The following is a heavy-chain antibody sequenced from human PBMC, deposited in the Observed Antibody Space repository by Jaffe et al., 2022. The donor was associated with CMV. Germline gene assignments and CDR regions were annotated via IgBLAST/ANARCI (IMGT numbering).Heavy chain of an antibody. CDR1: GFTFSNAW. J-gene: IGHJ6*02. V-gene: IGHV3-15*01. Sequence: EVQLVESGGGLVKPGGSLRLSCAASGFTFSNAWMSWVRQAPGKGLEWVGRIKSKTDGGTTDYAAPVKGRFTISRDDSKNTLYLQMNSLKTEDTAVYYCTTDYSSGLRDYYGMDVWGQGTTVTVSS. D-gene: IGHD6-19*01. CDR3: TTDYSSGLRDYYGMDV. CDR2: IKSKTDGGTT.